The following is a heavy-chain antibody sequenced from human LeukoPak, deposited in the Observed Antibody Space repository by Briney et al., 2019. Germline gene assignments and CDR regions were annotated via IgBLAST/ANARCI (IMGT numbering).Heavy chain of an antibody. V-gene: IGHV1-69*13. CDR2: IIPIFGTA. CDR1: GGTFSSYA. CDR3: ARSSHYYDAFDI. D-gene: IGHD3-10*01. J-gene: IGHJ3*02. Sequence: GASVKVSCKASGGTFSSYAISWVRQAPGQGLEWMGGIIPIFGTANYAQKFQGRVTITADESTSTAYMELSSLRSEDTAVYYCARSSHYYDAFDIWGQGTMVTFSS.